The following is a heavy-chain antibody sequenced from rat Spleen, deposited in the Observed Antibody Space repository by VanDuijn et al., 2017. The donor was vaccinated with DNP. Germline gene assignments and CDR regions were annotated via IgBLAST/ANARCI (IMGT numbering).Heavy chain of an antibody. CDR2: IWTGGST. V-gene: IGHV2-30*01. CDR1: GFSLTSYN. D-gene: IGHD1-10*01. Sequence: QVQLKESGPGLVQPSQTLSLTCTVSGFSLTSYNVHWVRQPTGKGLEWMGIIWTGGSTDYNSALKSRLSVTRDTSRSQVFLGMNSLQTEDTAIYFCTREREPSNNPYYFDYWGQGVMVTVSS. J-gene: IGHJ2*01. CDR3: TREREPSNNPYYFDY.